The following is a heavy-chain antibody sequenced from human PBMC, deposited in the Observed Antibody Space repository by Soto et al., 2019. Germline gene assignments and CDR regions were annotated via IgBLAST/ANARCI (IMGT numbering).Heavy chain of an antibody. CDR1: GGSISSYY. J-gene: IGHJ3*02. CDR3: ATHSQYGAFHI. D-gene: IGHD4-17*01. V-gene: IGHV4-59*01. CDR2: IYYSGST. Sequence: QVQLQESGPGLVKPSETLSLTCTVSGGSISSYYWSWIRQPPGKGLEWIGYIYYSGSTNYNPSLKSRVTISVDTSKNQFSLKLSSVTAADTAVYYCATHSQYGAFHIWGQGTMVSVSS.